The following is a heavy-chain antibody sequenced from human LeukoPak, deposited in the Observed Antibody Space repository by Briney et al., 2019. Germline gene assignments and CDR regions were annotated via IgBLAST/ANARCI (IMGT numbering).Heavy chain of an antibody. CDR1: GFTFSSYW. CDR2: IKQDGSEK. Sequence: PGGSLRLSCAASGFTFSSYWMSWVRQAPGKGLEWVANIKQDGSEKYYVDSVKGRFTISRDNAKNSLYLQMNSLRAEDTAVYYCARGRVAIAGPEFDYWGQEPRVPVPS. CDR3: ARGRVAIAGPEFDY. V-gene: IGHV3-7*03. D-gene: IGHD6-13*01. J-gene: IGHJ4*02.